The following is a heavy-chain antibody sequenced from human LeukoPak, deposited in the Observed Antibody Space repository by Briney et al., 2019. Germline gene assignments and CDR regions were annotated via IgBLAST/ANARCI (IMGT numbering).Heavy chain of an antibody. D-gene: IGHD1-26*01. CDR1: GFTFSSYS. CDR2: ISSSSYI. Sequence: GGSLRLSCAASGFTFSSYSMNWVRQAPGKGLEWVSSISSSSYIYYADSVKGRFTISRDNAKNTLYLQMNSLRAEDTAVYYCARESGSPVDFDYWGQGTLVTVSS. V-gene: IGHV3-21*01. CDR3: ARESGSPVDFDY. J-gene: IGHJ4*02.